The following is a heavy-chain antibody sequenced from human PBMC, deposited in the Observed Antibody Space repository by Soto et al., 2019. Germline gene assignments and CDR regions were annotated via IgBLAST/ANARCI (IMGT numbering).Heavy chain of an antibody. CDR1: GYTFTSYY. Sequence: ASVKVSCKASGYTFTSYYMHWVRQAPGQGLEWMGIINPRGGSTSYAQKFQGRVTMTRDTSTSTVYMELSSLRSEDTAVYYCARDRREVYSYGYEAASLDYWGQGTLVTVSS. CDR3: ARDRREVYSYGYEAASLDY. CDR2: INPRGGST. J-gene: IGHJ4*02. D-gene: IGHD5-18*01. V-gene: IGHV1-46*01.